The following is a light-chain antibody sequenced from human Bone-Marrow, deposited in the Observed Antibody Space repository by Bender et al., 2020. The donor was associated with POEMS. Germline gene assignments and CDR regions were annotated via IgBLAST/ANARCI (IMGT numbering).Light chain of an antibody. CDR3: CSYAGSIYV. CDR1: SSDVGSYDL. CDR2: AVT. Sequence: QSALTQPASVSGSPGQSITISCTGSSSDVGSYDLVSWYQQSPGKAPKLVIYAVTQRPSGVSLRCSGAKSDNTASLTISGLQAEDEADFYCCSYAGSIYVFGTGTTVSVL. J-gene: IGLJ1*01. V-gene: IGLV2-23*02.